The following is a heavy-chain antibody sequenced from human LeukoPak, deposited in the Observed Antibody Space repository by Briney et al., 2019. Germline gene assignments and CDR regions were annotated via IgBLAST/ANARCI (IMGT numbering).Heavy chain of an antibody. CDR1: GFTFSSYS. CDR2: ISSSSSTI. CDR3: ASVDSYGYEDY. J-gene: IGHJ4*02. Sequence: GGSLRLSCAASGFTFSSYSMSWVRQAPGKGLEWVSYISSSSSTIYYADSVKGRFTISRDNAKNSLYLQMNSLRAEDTAVYYCASVDSYGYEDYWGQGTLATVSS. V-gene: IGHV3-48*04. D-gene: IGHD5-18*01.